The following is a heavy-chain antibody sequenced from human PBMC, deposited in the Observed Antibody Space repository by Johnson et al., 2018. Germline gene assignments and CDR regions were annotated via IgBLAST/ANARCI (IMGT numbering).Heavy chain of an antibody. V-gene: IGHV3-9*01. CDR1: GFTFDDYA. Sequence: VQLVESGGGLVQXGRSLRLSCAASGFTFDDYAMHWVRQAPGKGLEWVSGISWNSGSIGYADSVKGRFTISRDNAKNSLYLQMNSLRAEDTALYYCAKDTFRGRSGGHAFDIWGQGTVVTVSS. CDR3: AKDTFRGRSGGHAFDI. D-gene: IGHD2-15*01. J-gene: IGHJ3*02. CDR2: ISWNSGSI.